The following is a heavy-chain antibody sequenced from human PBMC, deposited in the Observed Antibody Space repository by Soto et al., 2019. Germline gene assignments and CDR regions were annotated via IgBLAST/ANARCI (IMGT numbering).Heavy chain of an antibody. CDR1: GGSISSGDYY. Sequence: VQLQESGPGLVKPSQTLSLTCTVSGGSISSGDYYWSWIRQPPGKGLEWIGYIYYSGSTYYNPSLKSRFTISVDTSKNQFSLKLRSVTAADTAVYYCAIGITMVRGVIIQYVQHWGQGTLVTVSS. J-gene: IGHJ1*01. CDR2: IYYSGST. V-gene: IGHV4-30-4*01. CDR3: AIGITMVRGVIIQYVQH. D-gene: IGHD3-10*01.